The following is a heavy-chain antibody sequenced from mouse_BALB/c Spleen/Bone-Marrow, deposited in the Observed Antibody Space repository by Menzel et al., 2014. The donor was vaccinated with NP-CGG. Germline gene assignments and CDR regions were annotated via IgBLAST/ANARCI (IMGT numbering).Heavy chain of an antibody. V-gene: IGHV2-9*02. CDR2: IGSGGGT. D-gene: IGHD2-1*01. Sequence: QVQLQQSGPGLVAPSQTLSITCTVSGFSLKNYGVHWVRPPPGKGLEWLGEIGSGGGTNYYSALMSRRSISIDRSKRQDFLKMKMLRTEATAMYYYARDWAYGNWCFDVWGAGTPVTVSS. CDR1: GFSLKNYG. CDR3: ARDWAYGNWCFDV. J-gene: IGHJ1*01.